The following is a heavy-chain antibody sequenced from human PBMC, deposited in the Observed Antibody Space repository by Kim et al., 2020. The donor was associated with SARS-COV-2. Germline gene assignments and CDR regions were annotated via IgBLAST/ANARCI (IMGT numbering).Heavy chain of an antibody. V-gene: IGHV1-69*13. CDR1: GGTFSSYA. J-gene: IGHJ2*01. CDR3: ALGGYYDSSGYYNRIYWYFDL. Sequence: SVKVSCKASGGTFSSYAISWVRQAPGQGLEWMGGIIPIFGTANYAQKFQGRVTITADESTSTAYMELSSLRSEDTAVYYCALGGYYDSSGYYNRIYWYFDLWGRGTLVTVSS. D-gene: IGHD3-22*01. CDR2: IIPIFGTA.